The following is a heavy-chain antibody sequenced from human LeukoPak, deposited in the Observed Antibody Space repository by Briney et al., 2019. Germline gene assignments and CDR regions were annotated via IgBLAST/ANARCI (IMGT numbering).Heavy chain of an antibody. Sequence: ASVKVSCKASGYTFTSYGISWVRQAPGQGLEWMGWISAYNGNTNYAQKLQGRVTMTTDTSTSTAYMELRGLRSDDTAVYYCAMGSYSSSWRGYYYGMDVWGQGTTVTVSS. D-gene: IGHD6-13*01. CDR2: ISAYNGNT. CDR3: AMGSYSSSWRGYYYGMDV. V-gene: IGHV1-18*01. J-gene: IGHJ6*02. CDR1: GYTFTSYG.